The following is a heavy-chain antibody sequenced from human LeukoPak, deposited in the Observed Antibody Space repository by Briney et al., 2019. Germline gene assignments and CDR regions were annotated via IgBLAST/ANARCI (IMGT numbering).Heavy chain of an antibody. D-gene: IGHD6-19*01. CDR3: VRDSPSGFFDL. Sequence: GGSLRLSCAASGFTFNTYWMHWARQAPGKGLLWVSPINPDGTVTTYADSVKGRFTISRDNAKNTLYLQMNSLRAEDTAVYYCVRDSPSGFFDLWGRGTLVTVSS. CDR1: GFTFNTYW. V-gene: IGHV3-74*01. J-gene: IGHJ2*01. CDR2: INPDGTVT.